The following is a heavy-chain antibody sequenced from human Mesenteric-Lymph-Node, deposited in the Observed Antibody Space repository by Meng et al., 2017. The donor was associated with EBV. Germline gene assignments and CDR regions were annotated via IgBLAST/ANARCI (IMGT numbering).Heavy chain of an antibody. CDR2: IYHSGST. D-gene: IGHD5-12*01. Sequence: QLARQDSGPGLVKSSQTVSLTGAVLGGSISSGGYSWSWIRQPPGKGLEWIGDIYHSGSTYYNPSLKSRVTIIVDRSKNQFSLKLSSVTAAETAVYYCARGGGEYSGYDPKWLDPWGQGTLVTVSS. CDR1: GGSISSGGYS. V-gene: IGHV4-30-2*01. CDR3: ARGGGEYSGYDPKWLDP. J-gene: IGHJ5*02.